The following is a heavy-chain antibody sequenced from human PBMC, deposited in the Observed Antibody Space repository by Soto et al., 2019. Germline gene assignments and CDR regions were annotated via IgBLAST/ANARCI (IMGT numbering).Heavy chain of an antibody. D-gene: IGHD1-26*01. CDR3: AKVKGVGATPDGANC. CDR2: IRSDGDTT. J-gene: IGHJ4*02. Sequence: EMQVLESGGGLVQPGGSLRLSCAASGFTFSSYGMNCVRQAPGKVLEWVSGIRSDGDTTYNADSVKGRFTVSRDTSKNTVDLQMNSLRAEDTAVYYCAKVKGVGATPDGANCWGQGTLVTVSS. CDR1: GFTFSSYG. V-gene: IGHV3-23*01.